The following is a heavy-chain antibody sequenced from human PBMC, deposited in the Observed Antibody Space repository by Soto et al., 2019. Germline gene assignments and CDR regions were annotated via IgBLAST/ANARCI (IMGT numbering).Heavy chain of an antibody. D-gene: IGHD1-1*01. CDR1: GFTFNNIG. J-gene: IGHJ4*02. Sequence: EVQLLESGGGLAQPGGSLRLSCVTFGFTFNNIGMGWVRQVPGKGLDWVSGISGNGRIMYYAVSVKGRFLVSRDNSENTLFLQMNSLRAEDTAMYFCAKNGLSNSPSAIDSWGQGTLVTVSS. CDR2: ISGNGRIM. V-gene: IGHV3-23*01. CDR3: AKNGLSNSPSAIDS.